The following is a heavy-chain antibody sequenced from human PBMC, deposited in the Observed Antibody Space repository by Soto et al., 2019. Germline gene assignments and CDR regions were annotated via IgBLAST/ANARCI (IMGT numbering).Heavy chain of an antibody. J-gene: IGHJ4*02. V-gene: IGHV4-4*08. CDR1: GGSISSYY. CDR3: ARDAASGYYYY. Sequence: SETLSLTCTVSGGSISSYYWSWIRQSPGKGLEWIGFIYYGGSTNYNPSLKSRVTISVDTPKNQFSLKLSSVTAADTAVYYCARDAASGYYYYWGQGTLVTVSS. D-gene: IGHD3-22*01. CDR2: IYYGGST.